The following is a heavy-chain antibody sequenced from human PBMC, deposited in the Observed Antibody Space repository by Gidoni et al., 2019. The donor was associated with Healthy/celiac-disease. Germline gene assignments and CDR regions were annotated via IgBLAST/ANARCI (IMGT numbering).Heavy chain of an antibody. CDR1: GFTFSSYG. CDR2: IWYDGSNK. CDR3: ARIGTPGGEGYFDY. J-gene: IGHJ4*02. D-gene: IGHD7-27*01. Sequence: QVQLVESGGGVVQPGRSLRLYCAASGFTFSSYGMHWVRQAPGKGLEWVAVIWYDGSNKYYADSVKGRFTISRDNSKNTLYLQMNSLRAEDTAVYYCARIGTPGGEGYFDYWGQGTLVTVSS. V-gene: IGHV3-33*01.